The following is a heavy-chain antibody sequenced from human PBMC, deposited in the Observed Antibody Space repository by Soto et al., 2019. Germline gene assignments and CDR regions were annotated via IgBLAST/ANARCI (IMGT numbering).Heavy chain of an antibody. J-gene: IGHJ4*02. Sequence: SETLSLTCAVSSGSISSSNWWSWVRQPPGKGLEWIGEIYHSGSINYNPSLKSRVTISVDKSKNQFSLKPTSVTAADTAVYYCARDKGYEPEYFDYWGQGTLVTVSS. V-gene: IGHV4-4*02. CDR3: ARDKGYEPEYFDY. D-gene: IGHD5-12*01. CDR2: IYHSGSI. CDR1: SGSISSSNW.